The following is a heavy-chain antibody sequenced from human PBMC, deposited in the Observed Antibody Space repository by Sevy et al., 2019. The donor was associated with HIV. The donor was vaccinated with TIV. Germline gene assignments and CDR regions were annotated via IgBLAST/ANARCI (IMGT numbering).Heavy chain of an antibody. J-gene: IGHJ4*02. D-gene: IGHD5-12*01. CDR3: AKDNYSRRRDGYNYLFDY. Sequence: GGSLRLSCAASGFTFSSYGMHWVRQAPGKGLEWVAVIWYDGSNKHYADSVKGRFTISRDNSKNTLYLQMNSLRAEDTAVYYCAKDNYSRRRDGYNYLFDYWGQGTLVTVSS. V-gene: IGHV3-33*06. CDR1: GFTFSSYG. CDR2: IWYDGSNK.